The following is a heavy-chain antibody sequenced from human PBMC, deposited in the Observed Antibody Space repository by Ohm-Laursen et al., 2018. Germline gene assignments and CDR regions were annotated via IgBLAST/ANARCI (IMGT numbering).Heavy chain of an antibody. CDR1: GFTFSGYW. D-gene: IGHD5-12*01. V-gene: IGHV3-7*01. J-gene: IGHJ4*02. Sequence: GSLRLSCTASGFTFSGYWMSWVRQAPGKGLEWVANIKQDRSEQDYVDSVKGRFTISRDNAKNSLYLHMDSLRGEDTAVYYCARLRGGYDFDYWGQGTLVTVSS. CDR2: IKQDRSEQ. CDR3: ARLRGGYDFDY.